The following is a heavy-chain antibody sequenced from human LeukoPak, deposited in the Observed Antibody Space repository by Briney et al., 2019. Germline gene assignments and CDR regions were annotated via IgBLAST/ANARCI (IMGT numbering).Heavy chain of an antibody. CDR1: GGSISSYY. V-gene: IGHV4-59*01. Sequence: SETLSLTCTVSGGSISSYYWSWIRQPPGKGLEWIGYIYYSGSTNYNPSLKSRVTISVDTSKNQFSLKLSSVTAADMAVYYCASGGFGELFPSHHDAFDIWGQGTMVTVSS. J-gene: IGHJ3*02. CDR2: IYYSGST. D-gene: IGHD3-10*01. CDR3: ASGGFGELFPSHHDAFDI.